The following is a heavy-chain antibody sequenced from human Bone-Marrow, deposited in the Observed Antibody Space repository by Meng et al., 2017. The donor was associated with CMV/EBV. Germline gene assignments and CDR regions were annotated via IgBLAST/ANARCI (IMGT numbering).Heavy chain of an antibody. CDR2: IYYSGST. Sequence: SGGSISSGDYYWSWIRQPPGKGLEWIGYIYYSGSTYYNPSLKRRVTISVDTSKNQFSLKLSSVTAADTAVYYCARVVVVVPAARFDPWGQGTLVTVSS. V-gene: IGHV4-30-4*08. CDR1: GGSISSGDYY. D-gene: IGHD2-2*01. CDR3: ARVVVVVPAARFDP. J-gene: IGHJ5*02.